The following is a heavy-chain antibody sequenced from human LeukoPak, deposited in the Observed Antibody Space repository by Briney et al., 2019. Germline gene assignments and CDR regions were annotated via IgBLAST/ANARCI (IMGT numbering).Heavy chain of an antibody. D-gene: IGHD3-16*01. CDR1: GFTFSSYG. CDR2: IWYDGSNK. J-gene: IGHJ5*02. CDR3: AKDGGSNGGYNYFDP. V-gene: IGHV3-33*03. Sequence: AGRSLRLSCAASGFTFSSYGMHWVRQAPGKGLEWVAVIWYDGSNKYYADSVKGRFTISRDISKNTLYLQMDSLRPEDTAIYYCAKDGGSNGGYNYFDPWGRGTRVPVSS.